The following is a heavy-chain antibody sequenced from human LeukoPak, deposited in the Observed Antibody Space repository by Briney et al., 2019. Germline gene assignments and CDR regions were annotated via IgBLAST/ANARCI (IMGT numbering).Heavy chain of an antibody. Sequence: NPSETLSLTCTVAGGSISSSSYYWGWIRQPPGKGLEWIGYIYYSGSTNYNPSLKSRVTISVDTSKNQFSLKLSSVTAADTAVYYCARETSQKGAHYMDVWGKGTTVTISS. D-gene: IGHD3-16*01. CDR3: ARETSQKGAHYMDV. V-gene: IGHV4-61*01. J-gene: IGHJ6*03. CDR1: GGSISSSSYY. CDR2: IYYSGST.